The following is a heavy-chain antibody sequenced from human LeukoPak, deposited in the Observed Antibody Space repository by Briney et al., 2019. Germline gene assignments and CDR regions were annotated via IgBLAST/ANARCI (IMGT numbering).Heavy chain of an antibody. CDR3: ARVGIQLWLTFDY. J-gene: IGHJ4*02. CDR1: GGSFSGYY. Sequence: PETLSLTCAVYGGSFSGYYWSWIRQPPGKGLEWIGEINHSGSTNYNPSLKSRVTISVDTSKNQFSLKLSSVTAADTAVYYCARVGIQLWLTFDYWGQGTLVTVSS. V-gene: IGHV4-34*01. D-gene: IGHD5-18*01. CDR2: INHSGST.